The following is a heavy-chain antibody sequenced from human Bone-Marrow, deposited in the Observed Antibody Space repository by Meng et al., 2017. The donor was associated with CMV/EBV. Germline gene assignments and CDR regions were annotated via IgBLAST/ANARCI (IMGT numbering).Heavy chain of an antibody. V-gene: IGHV1-2*02. CDR1: EYTFIDHH. CDR3: ARGTIMIRDYHPHGVDL. D-gene: IGHD3-16*01. Sequence: ASVKVSCKASEYTFIDHHMHWVRQAPGQGLEWMGWINPYSGDTKYAHNFQGRVTLTRYTSIRRAYMDLSSLRPDDTAVYYSARGTIMIRDYHPHGVDLWVQGTTVTVSS. CDR2: INPYSGDT. J-gene: IGHJ6*02.